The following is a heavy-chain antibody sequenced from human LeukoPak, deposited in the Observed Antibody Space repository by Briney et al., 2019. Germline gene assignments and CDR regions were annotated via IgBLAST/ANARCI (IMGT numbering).Heavy chain of an antibody. CDR2: IYYSGST. CDR3: AREDDSSGYYVDY. D-gene: IGHD3-22*01. V-gene: IGHV4-31*03. J-gene: IGHJ4*02. Sequence: SETLSLTCTVSGGSISSGGSYWSWIRQHPGKGLEWIGYIYYSGSTYYNPSLKSRVTISVDTSKNQFSLKLSSVTAADTAVYYCAREDDSSGYYVDYWGQGTLVTVSS. CDR1: GGSISSGGSY.